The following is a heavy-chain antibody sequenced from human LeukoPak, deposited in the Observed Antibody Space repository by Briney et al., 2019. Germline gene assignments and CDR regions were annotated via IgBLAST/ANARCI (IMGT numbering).Heavy chain of an antibody. Sequence: SETLSLTCTVSGGSISSYYWSWIRQPPGKGLEWIGYIYYSGSTNYNPSLKSRVTISVDTSKKQFSLNLSSVTAADTAVYYCARGYSSSSGRPDYWGQGTPVTVSS. J-gene: IGHJ4*02. V-gene: IGHV4-59*08. D-gene: IGHD6-6*01. CDR2: IYYSGST. CDR3: ARGYSSSSGRPDY. CDR1: GGSISSYY.